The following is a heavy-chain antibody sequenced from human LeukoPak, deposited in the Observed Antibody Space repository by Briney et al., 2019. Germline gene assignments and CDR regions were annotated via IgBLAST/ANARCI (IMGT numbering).Heavy chain of an antibody. D-gene: IGHD6-19*01. CDR2: ISGSGGST. CDR1: GFTFSSYA. J-gene: IGHJ4*02. CDR3: APGYSSGWYLD. V-gene: IGHV3-23*01. Sequence: GGSLRLSCAASGFTFSSYAMSWVRQPPGKGLEWVSAISGSGGSTYYADSVKGRFTISRDNSKNTLYLQMNSLRAEDTAVYYCAPGYSSGWYLDWGQGTLVTVSS.